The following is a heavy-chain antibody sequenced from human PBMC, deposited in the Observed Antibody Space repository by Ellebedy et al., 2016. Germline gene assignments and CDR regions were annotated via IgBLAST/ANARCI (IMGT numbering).Heavy chain of an antibody. CDR2: IKADGGDT. J-gene: IGHJ4*02. V-gene: IGHV3-7*01. D-gene: IGHD3-22*01. CDR1: TSMSSVSW. Sequence: GESLKISCVDSTSMSSVSWMSWARQAPGKGLEWLAHIKADGGDTSYAASVKGRFIVSRDNARKSLFLQMNSLRVEDTAVYYCTRGHYEIWGQGTLVTVSS. CDR3: TRGHYEI.